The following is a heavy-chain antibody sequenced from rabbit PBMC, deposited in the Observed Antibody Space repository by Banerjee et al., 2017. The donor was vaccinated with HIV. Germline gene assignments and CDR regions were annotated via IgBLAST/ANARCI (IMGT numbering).Heavy chain of an antibody. CDR3: ASGNSSYKINL. J-gene: IGHJ4*01. D-gene: IGHD8-1*01. Sequence: QSLEESGGDLVKPGASLTLTCTASGFSFSGSYYMCWVRQAPGKGLEWIACIDAGSSGSTYCATWAKGRFTISKTSSTTVTLQMTSLTAADTATYFCASGNSSYKINLWGPGTLVTVS. V-gene: IGHV1S40*01. CDR2: IDAGSSGST. CDR1: GFSFSGSYY.